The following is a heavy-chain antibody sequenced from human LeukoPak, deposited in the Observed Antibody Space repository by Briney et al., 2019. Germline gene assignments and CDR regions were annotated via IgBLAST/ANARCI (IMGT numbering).Heavy chain of an antibody. V-gene: IGHV4-39*01. CDR3: ARHGDRLRFAMDV. CDR1: GGSISGSTSY. CDR2: IFHRGTT. D-gene: IGHD2-21*02. J-gene: IGHJ6*02. Sequence: SETLSLTCSVSGGSISGSTSYWGWIRQPPGEGLEWIGNIFHRGTTYHNPSLQRRVTFSVDTSKNLFSMNLTSVTVADTAVYYCARHGDRLRFAMDVWGQGTTVTVSS.